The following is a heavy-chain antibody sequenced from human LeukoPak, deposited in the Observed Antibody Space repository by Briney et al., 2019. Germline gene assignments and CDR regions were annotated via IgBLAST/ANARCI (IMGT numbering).Heavy chain of an antibody. D-gene: IGHD3-22*01. J-gene: IGHJ4*02. CDR1: GFTFSDYY. CDR2: ISGSGGST. V-gene: IGHV3-23*01. Sequence: PGGSLRLSYAASGFTFSDYYMSWIRQAPGKGLAWVSAISGSGGSTYYADSVKGRFTISRDNSKNTLYLQMNSLRAEDTAVYYCAKDISYYYDSSGYYPNWGQGTLVTVSS. CDR3: AKDISYYYDSSGYYPN.